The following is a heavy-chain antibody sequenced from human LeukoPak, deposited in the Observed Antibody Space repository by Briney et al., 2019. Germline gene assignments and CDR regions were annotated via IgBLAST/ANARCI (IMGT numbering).Heavy chain of an antibody. CDR3: ARDRRYYYDSSGYSTGWYFDL. D-gene: IGHD3-22*01. CDR2: ISWNSGSI. V-gene: IGHV3-9*01. Sequence: QPGGSLRLSCAASGFTFDDYAMHWVRQAPGKGLEWVSGISWNSGSIGYADSVKGRFTISRDNAKNSLYLKMNGLRAEDTAVYYCARDRRYYYDSSGYSTGWYFDLWGRGTLVTVSS. CDR1: GFTFDDYA. J-gene: IGHJ2*01.